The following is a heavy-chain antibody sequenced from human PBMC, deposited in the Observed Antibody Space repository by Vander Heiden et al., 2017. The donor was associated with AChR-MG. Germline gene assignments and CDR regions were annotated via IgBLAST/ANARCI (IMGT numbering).Heavy chain of an antibody. Sequence: QVQLQESGPGLVKPSETLSLTCTVPGCPLSSYYWRWIRQPAGKGLEWIGRIYTSGSTNYNPSLKSRVTMSVDTSKNQFSLKLSSVTAADTAVYYCARDPYYYDSSGYYGSYWGDGTLVTVSS. V-gene: IGHV4-4*07. CDR2: IYTSGST. CDR1: GCPLSSYY. D-gene: IGHD3-22*01. CDR3: ARDPYYYDSSGYYGSY. J-gene: IGHJ4*01.